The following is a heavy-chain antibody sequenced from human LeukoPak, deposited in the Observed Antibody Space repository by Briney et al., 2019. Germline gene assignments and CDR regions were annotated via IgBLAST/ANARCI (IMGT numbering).Heavy chain of an antibody. Sequence: GGSLRLSCAASGFTLSSYGMHWVRQAPGKGLEWVAVISYDGSNKYYADSVKGRLTISRDNSKNTLDLQMNSLRAEDTAVYYCAKAIKGGYSYRGMDVWGQGTTVTVSS. CDR1: GFTLSSYG. V-gene: IGHV3-30*18. J-gene: IGHJ6*02. D-gene: IGHD5-18*01. CDR2: ISYDGSNK. CDR3: AKAIKGGYSYRGMDV.